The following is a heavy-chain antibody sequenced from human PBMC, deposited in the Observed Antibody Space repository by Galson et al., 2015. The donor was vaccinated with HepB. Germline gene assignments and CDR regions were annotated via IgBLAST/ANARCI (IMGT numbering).Heavy chain of an antibody. CDR1: GYTFTSYA. D-gene: IGHD6-13*01. CDR3: ARDMRGYSSSGRLDY. V-gene: IGHV1-3*01. Sequence: SVKVSCKASGYTFTSYAMHWVRQAPGQRLEWMGWINAGNGNTKYSQKFQGRVTITRDTSASTAYMELSSLRSEDTAVYYCARDMRGYSSSGRLDYWGQGTLVTVSS. CDR2: INAGNGNT. J-gene: IGHJ4*02.